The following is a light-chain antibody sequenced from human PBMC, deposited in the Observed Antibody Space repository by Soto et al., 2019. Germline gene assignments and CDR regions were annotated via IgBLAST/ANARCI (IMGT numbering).Light chain of an antibody. V-gene: IGKV1-39*01. CDR3: QQGYGTPFT. J-gene: IGKJ5*01. Sequence: DIPMTQSPFSLSASVGDRVTITCRASRSISFFLNWYQQKPGGAPKLLIYSASTLQTGVPSRFSGSGSGADFTLSISSLQPEDSATYYCQQGYGTPFTFGQGTRLEIQ. CDR1: RSISFF. CDR2: SAS.